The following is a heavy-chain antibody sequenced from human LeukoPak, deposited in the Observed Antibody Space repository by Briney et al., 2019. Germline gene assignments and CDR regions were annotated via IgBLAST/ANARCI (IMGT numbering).Heavy chain of an antibody. Sequence: PSETLSLTLTVSGGSISSSSYYGCGIRQPPGKGLERLGSIYYSGSTYYTPSLKSRVTISVDTSKNQFSLKLSSVTAADTAVYYCVRLLGTTGRYYYYGMDVWGQGTTVTVSS. D-gene: IGHD4-17*01. CDR1: GGSISSSSYY. CDR3: VRLLGTTGRYYYYGMDV. V-gene: IGHV4-39*01. CDR2: IYYSGST. J-gene: IGHJ6*01.